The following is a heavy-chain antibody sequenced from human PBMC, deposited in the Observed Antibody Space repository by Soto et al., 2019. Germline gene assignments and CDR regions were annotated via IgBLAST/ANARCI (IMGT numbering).Heavy chain of an antibody. CDR2: ISSSSSYI. CDR1: GFTFSSYS. CDR3: ARLDRSSWSPRDY. Sequence: GGSLRLSCAASGFTFSSYSMNWVRQAPGKGLEWVSSISSSSSYIYYADSVKGRFTISRDNAKNSLYLQMNSLRAEDTAVYYCARLDRSSWSPRDYWGQGTLVTVSS. J-gene: IGHJ4*02. V-gene: IGHV3-21*01. D-gene: IGHD6-13*01.